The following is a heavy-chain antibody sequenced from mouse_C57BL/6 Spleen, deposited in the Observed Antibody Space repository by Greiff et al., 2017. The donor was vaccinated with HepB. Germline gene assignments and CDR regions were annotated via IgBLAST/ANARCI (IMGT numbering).Heavy chain of an antibody. CDR1: GYTFTDYY. CDR3: AGRHYYGSSYVFAY. J-gene: IGHJ3*01. Sequence: VQLQQSGAELVKPGASVKISCKASGYTFTDYYINWVKQRPGQGLEWIGKIGPGSGSTYYNEKFKGKATLTADKSSSTAYMQLISLSSEDSAVYLWAGRHYYGSSYVFAYWGQGTLVAVSA. CDR2: IGPGSGST. V-gene: IGHV1-77*01. D-gene: IGHD1-1*01.